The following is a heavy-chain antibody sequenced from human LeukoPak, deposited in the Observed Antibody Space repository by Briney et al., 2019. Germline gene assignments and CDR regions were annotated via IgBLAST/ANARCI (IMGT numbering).Heavy chain of an antibody. CDR3: ARDVRTWPYITIIRGVIVCGAFDI. Sequence: PGGSLRLSCTASGFTFSNYWMSWVRQAPGKGLEWVANIKEDGDEKYYVDSVKGRFTISRENAKNSLYLQMDSLRAEDTAVYYCARDVRTWPYITIIRGVIVCGAFDIWGQGTMATVSS. D-gene: IGHD3-10*01. CDR2: IKEDGDEK. J-gene: IGHJ3*02. CDR1: GFTFSNYW. V-gene: IGHV3-7*01.